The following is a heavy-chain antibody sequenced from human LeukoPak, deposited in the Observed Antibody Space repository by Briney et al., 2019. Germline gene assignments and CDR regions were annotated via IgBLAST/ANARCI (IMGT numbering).Heavy chain of an antibody. D-gene: IGHD5-24*01. V-gene: IGHV1-46*01. CDR2: INPSGGST. J-gene: IGHJ4*02. CDR3: ARVASRDGYNLGQYYFDY. CDR1: GYTFTSYY. Sequence: ASVKVSCKASGYTFTSYYMHWVRQAPGQGLEWMGIINPSGGSTSYAQKFQGRVTMTRDTSTSTVYMELSSLRSEDTAVYYCARVASRDGYNLGQYYFDYWGQGTLVTVSS.